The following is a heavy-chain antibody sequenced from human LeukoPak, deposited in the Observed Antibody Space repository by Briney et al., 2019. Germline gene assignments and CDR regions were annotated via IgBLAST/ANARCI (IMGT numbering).Heavy chain of an antibody. Sequence: PGGSLRLSCAASGFTFSTCAMSWVRQAPGKGLEWVSTISCGGRSTDYADSVKGRFTTSRDNSKNTLYLQMNSLRAEDTAVYYCARERYFDYWGQGTLVTVSS. CDR2: ISCGGRST. CDR1: GFTFSTCA. J-gene: IGHJ4*02. V-gene: IGHV3-23*01. CDR3: ARERYFDY.